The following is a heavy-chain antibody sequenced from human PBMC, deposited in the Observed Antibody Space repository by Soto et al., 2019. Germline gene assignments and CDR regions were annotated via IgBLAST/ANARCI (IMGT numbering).Heavy chain of an antibody. CDR3: ARKDKSGYFNWFDP. V-gene: IGHV5-51*01. Sequence: GESLTTSCRSSGYRFTSYWIAWVLQMPGKGLEWMGIIFPSDSDTRYSPSFQGQVTISADRSTSTVFLQWASLKASDTAVYFCARKDKSGYFNWFDPWGQGTMVTVSS. J-gene: IGHJ5*02. CDR1: GYRFTSYW. CDR2: IFPSDSDT. D-gene: IGHD3-22*01.